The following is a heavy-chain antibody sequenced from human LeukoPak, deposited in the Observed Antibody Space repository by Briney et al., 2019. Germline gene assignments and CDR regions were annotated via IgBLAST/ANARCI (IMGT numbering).Heavy chain of an antibody. CDR2: IYYSGST. V-gene: IGHV4-59*12. CDR3: ATPAGGGDFDAFDI. D-gene: IGHD2-21*02. J-gene: IGHJ3*02. Sequence: SETLSLTCTVSGGSISSYYWSWIRQPPGKGLEWIGYIYYSGSTNYNPSLKSRVTISLDTSKNQFSLKLSSVTAADTAVYYCATPAGGGDFDAFDIWGQGTMVTVSS. CDR1: GGSISSYY.